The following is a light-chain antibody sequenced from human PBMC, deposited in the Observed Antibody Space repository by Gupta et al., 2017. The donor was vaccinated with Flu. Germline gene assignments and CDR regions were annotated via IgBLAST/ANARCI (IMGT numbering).Light chain of an antibody. V-gene: IGKV4-1*01. CDR2: WAS. Sequence: SLGERATISCKSSQSVLYRSNNQNYLAWYQQRPGQPPKLLFYWASTRESGVPDRFSGSGSGTDFTLSISSLQAEDVAVYYCQQYYSSPVTFGPGTKVEIK. CDR3: QQYYSSPVT. CDR1: QSVLYRSNNQNY. J-gene: IGKJ1*01.